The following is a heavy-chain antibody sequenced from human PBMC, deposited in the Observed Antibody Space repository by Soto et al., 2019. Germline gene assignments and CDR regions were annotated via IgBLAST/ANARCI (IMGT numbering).Heavy chain of an antibody. J-gene: IGHJ6*02. CDR1: GGSFSGYY. V-gene: IGHV4-34*01. CDR3: ASGRVAAASWVTYYYYCGMDV. Sequence: SETLSLTCAVYGGSFSGYYWSWIRQPPGKGLEWIGEINHSGSTNYNPSLKSRVTISVDTSKNQFSLKLSSVTAADTAVYYCASGRVAAASWVTYYYYCGMDVWGQGNTVTVSS. CDR2: INHSGST. D-gene: IGHD6-13*01.